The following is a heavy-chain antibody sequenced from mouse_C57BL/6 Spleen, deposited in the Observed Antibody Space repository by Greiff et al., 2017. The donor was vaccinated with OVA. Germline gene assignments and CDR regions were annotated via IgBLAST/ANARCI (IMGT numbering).Heavy chain of an antibody. D-gene: IGHD2-14*01. CDR3: ARGEYDGYYFDY. V-gene: IGHV3-6*01. J-gene: IGHJ2*01. Sequence: EVKLQESGPGLVKPSQSLSLTCSVTGYSITSGYYWNWIRQFPGNKLEWMGYISYDGSNNYNPSLKNRISITRDTSKNQFFLKLNSVTTEDTATDYCARGEYDGYYFDYWGQGTTLTVSS. CDR1: GYSITSGYY. CDR2: ISYDGSN.